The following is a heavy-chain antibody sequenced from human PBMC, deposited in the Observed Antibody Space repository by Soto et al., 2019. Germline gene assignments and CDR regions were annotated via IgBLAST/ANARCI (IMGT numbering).Heavy chain of an antibody. Sequence: EVQVAESGGGLVQPGGSLRLSCAASGFTVSSNYMSWVRQAPGKGLEWVSFIYSGGSTYYADSVKGRFTISRDKSKNTLYLQMNSLRADDTAMYYCARDRFPHGMDVWGQGTTVTVSS. CDR3: ARDRFPHGMDV. CDR1: GFTVSSNY. J-gene: IGHJ6*02. CDR2: IYSGGST. V-gene: IGHV3-66*01. D-gene: IGHD3-10*01.